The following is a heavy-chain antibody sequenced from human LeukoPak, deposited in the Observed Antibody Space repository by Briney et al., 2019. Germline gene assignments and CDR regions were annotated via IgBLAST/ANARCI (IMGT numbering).Heavy chain of an antibody. CDR2: INPNIGGT. CDR1: GYTFTNYG. CDR3: ARKKVNTMVRGVYYYYYMDA. J-gene: IGHJ6*03. D-gene: IGHD3-10*01. Sequence: GASVKVSCKASGYTFTNYGISWVRQAPGQGREWRGWINPNIGGTNYAQKFQGRGTMTRETSISTAYMELSRLRSDDPAVYYCARKKVNTMVRGVYYYYYMDAWGKGTTVTISS. V-gene: IGHV1-2*02.